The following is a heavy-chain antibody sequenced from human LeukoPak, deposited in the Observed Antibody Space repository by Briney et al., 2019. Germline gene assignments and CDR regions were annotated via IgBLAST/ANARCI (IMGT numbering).Heavy chain of an antibody. V-gene: IGHV1-18*04. CDR2: ISACNGNT. J-gene: IGHJ5*02. CDR3: ARGSGYYDSSGYNP. D-gene: IGHD3-22*01. Sequence: ASVKVSCKTSEYTFTGYYMHWVRQAPGQGLEWMGWISACNGNTNYAQKLQGRVTMTTDTSTSTAYMELRSLRSDDTAVYYCARGSGYYDSSGYNPWGQGTLVTVSS. CDR1: EYTFTGYY.